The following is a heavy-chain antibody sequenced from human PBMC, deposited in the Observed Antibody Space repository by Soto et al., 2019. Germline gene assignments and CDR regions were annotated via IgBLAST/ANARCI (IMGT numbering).Heavy chain of an antibody. J-gene: IGHJ6*02. CDR1: GYTFTSYA. Sequence: QVQLVQSGAEVKKPGASVKVSCKASGYTFTSYAMHWVRQAPGQRLEWMGWINAGNGNTKYSQKFQGRVTITRDTSASTAYMELSSLRSEDTAVYYCARRRVDIVVAERRYYYYGMDVWGQGTTVTVSS. V-gene: IGHV1-3*01. CDR2: INAGNGNT. CDR3: ARRRVDIVVAERRYYYYGMDV. D-gene: IGHD2-15*01.